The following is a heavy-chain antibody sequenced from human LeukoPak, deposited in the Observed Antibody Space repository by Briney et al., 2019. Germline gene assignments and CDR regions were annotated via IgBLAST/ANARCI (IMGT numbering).Heavy chain of an antibody. J-gene: IGHJ6*04. CDR2: ISSSGSTI. CDR1: GFTFRSYG. CDR3: AELGITMIGGV. V-gene: IGHV3-48*04. Sequence: GGSLRLSCAASGFTFRSYGMSWVRQAPGKGLEWVSYISSSGSTIYYADSVKGRFTISRDNAKNSLYLQMNSLRAEDTAVYYCAELGITMIGGVWGKGTTVTISS. D-gene: IGHD3-10*02.